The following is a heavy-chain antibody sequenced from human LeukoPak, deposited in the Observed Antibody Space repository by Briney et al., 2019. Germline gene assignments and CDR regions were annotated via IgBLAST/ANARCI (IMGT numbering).Heavy chain of an antibody. D-gene: IGHD2-8*01. V-gene: IGHV5-51*01. CDR3: ARRVDGLSLDS. CDR2: IYPGDSDT. J-gene: IGHJ4*02. CDR1: GYSVTNYW. Sequence: GKSLKISCKGSGYSVTNYWIGWVRQMPGKGLEWMGIIYPGDSDTRYSPSFQGQVTISADKSISTAYLQWSSLKASDTAMYYCARRVDGLSLDSWGQGTLVTVSS.